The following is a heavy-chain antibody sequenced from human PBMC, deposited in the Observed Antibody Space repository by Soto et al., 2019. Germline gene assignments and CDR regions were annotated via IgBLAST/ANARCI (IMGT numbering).Heavy chain of an antibody. J-gene: IGHJ6*02. D-gene: IGHD2-2*01. CDR1: GGTFSSYA. CDR2: IIPIFGTA. V-gene: IGHV1-69*12. Sequence: QVQLVQSGAEVKKPGSSVKVSCKASGGTFSSYAISWVRQAPGQGLEWMGGIIPIFGTANCAQKFQGRVTIPADASTSTAYMDLSRLRSEDTAVYYCARHGPAAGFYYGMDVWGQGTTVTVAS. CDR3: ARHGPAAGFYYGMDV.